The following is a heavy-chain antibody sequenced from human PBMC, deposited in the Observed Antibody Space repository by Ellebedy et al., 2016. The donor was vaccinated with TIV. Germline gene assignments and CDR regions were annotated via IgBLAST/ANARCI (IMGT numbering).Heavy chain of an antibody. Sequence: GESLKISXAASGFTFSSYWMNWVRQAPGKGLEWVANIKEDGSEKKYVDSVKGRFTISRDNAKKSLYLQMSSLTADDTAVYYCARGVSLDPWGQGTRVTVSS. CDR2: IKEDGSEK. CDR3: ARGVSLDP. CDR1: GFTFSSYW. V-gene: IGHV3-7*03. J-gene: IGHJ5*02. D-gene: IGHD3-22*01.